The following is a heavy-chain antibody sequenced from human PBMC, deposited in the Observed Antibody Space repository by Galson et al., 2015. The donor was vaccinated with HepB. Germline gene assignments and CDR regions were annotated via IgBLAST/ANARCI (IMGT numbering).Heavy chain of an antibody. CDR3: AKEAPYSSTYYIVPDALDI. J-gene: IGHJ3*02. Sequence: SLRLSCAASGFTFTSFGMHWVRQAPGKGLEWVAVVSFDGSNKYYADSVKGRFTISRDNSDHTLYLQMNSLRPDDTAVYFCAKEAPYSSTYYIVPDALDIWGQGTMVTVSS. CDR1: GFTFTSFG. V-gene: IGHV3-30*18. CDR2: VSFDGSNK. D-gene: IGHD6-13*01.